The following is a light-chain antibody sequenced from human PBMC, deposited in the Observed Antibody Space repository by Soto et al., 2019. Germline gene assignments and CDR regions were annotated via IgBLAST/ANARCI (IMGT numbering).Light chain of an antibody. CDR2: DVS. V-gene: IGLV2-14*01. Sequence: QSVLTQPASVSGSPGQSITISCTGTSGDVGGYNYVSWYQQHPGKAPKLMIYDVSNRPSGVSNRFSGSTSGNTASLTISGRQAEDEDDYYCSSYTSSSTLYVFGTGTKLTVL. CDR3: SSYTSSSTLYV. J-gene: IGLJ1*01. CDR1: SGDVGGYNY.